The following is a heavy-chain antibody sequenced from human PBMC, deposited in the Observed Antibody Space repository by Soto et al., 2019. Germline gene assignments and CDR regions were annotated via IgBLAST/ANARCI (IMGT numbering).Heavy chain of an antibody. V-gene: IGHV1-2*04. Sequence: GASVKVSCKASGYTFTSYDINWVRQATGQGLEWMGWINPNSGGTNYAQKFQGWVTMTRDTSISTAYMELSRLRSGDTAVYYCARTPSYYYDSSGSWTTYYYFDYWGQGTLVTVSS. CDR1: GYTFTSYD. D-gene: IGHD3-22*01. J-gene: IGHJ4*02. CDR2: INPNSGGT. CDR3: ARTPSYYYDSSGSWTTYYYFDY.